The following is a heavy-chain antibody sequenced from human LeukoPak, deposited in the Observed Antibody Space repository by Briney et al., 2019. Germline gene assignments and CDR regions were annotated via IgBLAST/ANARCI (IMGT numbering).Heavy chain of an antibody. D-gene: IGHD2-21*02. CDR2: ITGSGTTT. J-gene: IGHJ4*02. Sequence: GGSLRLSCAASGFTFRTYAMTWVRQAPGKGLEWVSTITGSGTTTNYADSVKGRFTISRDNSKNTLSLQMNSLRAEDTALYYCAKSPKPVTAALYFDYWGQGALVTVSS. CDR1: GFTFRTYA. CDR3: AKSPKPVTAALYFDY. V-gene: IGHV3-23*01.